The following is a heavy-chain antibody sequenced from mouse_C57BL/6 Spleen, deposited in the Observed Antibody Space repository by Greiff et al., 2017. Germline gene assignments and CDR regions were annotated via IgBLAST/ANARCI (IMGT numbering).Heavy chain of an antibody. J-gene: IGHJ1*03. CDR3: ARRRGNWDGYFDV. CDR2: INPNNGGT. CDR1: GYTFTDYY. Sequence: VQLQQSGPELVKPGASVKISCKASGYTFTDYYMNWVKQSHGKSLEWIGDINPNNGGTSYNQKFKGKATLTVDKSSSTAYMELRSLTSEDSAVYYCARRRGNWDGYFDVWGTGTTVTVSS. V-gene: IGHV1-26*01. D-gene: IGHD4-1*01.